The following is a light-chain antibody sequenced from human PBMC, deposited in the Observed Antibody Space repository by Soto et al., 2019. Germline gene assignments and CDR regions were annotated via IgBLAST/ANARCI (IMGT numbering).Light chain of an antibody. J-gene: IGKJ2*01. CDR1: QSVSSSY. CDR2: GAS. Sequence: EIVLTQSPGTLSLSPGERATLSCRASQSVSSSYFAWYQQKPGQAPRLLIYGASSRPTGIPDRFRGSGSGKDFTLTISRLEAEDFAVYYCQQYGSSPPHTFGQGTKLEVK. V-gene: IGKV3-20*01. CDR3: QQYGSSPPHT.